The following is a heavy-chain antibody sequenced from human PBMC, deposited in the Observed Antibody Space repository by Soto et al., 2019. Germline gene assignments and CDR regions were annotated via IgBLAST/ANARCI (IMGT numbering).Heavy chain of an antibody. CDR2: IIPIFGTA. CDR3: ARGDKIALVPAVLGSLVY. D-gene: IGHD2-2*01. J-gene: IGHJ4*02. V-gene: IGHV1-69*12. Sequence: QVQLMQSGAEVKKPGSSVKVSCKASGGTFSSYAMNWVRQAPGQGLEWMGGIIPIFGTANNAQKFQGRVTITADESTSTSYMELSSLRSEDTAVYYCARGDKIALVPAVLGSLVYWGQGTLVTVSS. CDR1: GGTFSSYA.